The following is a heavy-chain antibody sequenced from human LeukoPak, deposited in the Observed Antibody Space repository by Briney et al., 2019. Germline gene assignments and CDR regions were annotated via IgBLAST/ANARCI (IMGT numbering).Heavy chain of an antibody. D-gene: IGHD1-26*01. Sequence: SETLSLTCAVYGGSFSGYYWSWIRQPPGKGLEWIGSIYYSGSTYYNPSLKSRVTMSVDTSKNQFSLKLSSVTAADTAVYYCARLMSGSYYYFDYWGQGTLVTVSS. CDR3: ARLMSGSYYYFDY. CDR2: IYYSGST. CDR1: GGSFSGYY. J-gene: IGHJ4*02. V-gene: IGHV4-34*01.